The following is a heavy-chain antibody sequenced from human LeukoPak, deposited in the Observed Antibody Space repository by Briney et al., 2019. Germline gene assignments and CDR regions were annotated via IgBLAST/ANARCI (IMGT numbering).Heavy chain of an antibody. CDR1: GFTFSSSA. D-gene: IGHD3-10*01. Sequence: GGSLRLSCAASGFTFSSSAMSWVRQVPGKGLEWVSGISASGGSTYYADSVKGRFTISRDNSKNTLYLQMNSLRAEDTAVYYCARDFGVEGAFDIWGQGTMVTVSS. J-gene: IGHJ3*02. CDR2: ISASGGST. V-gene: IGHV3-23*01. CDR3: ARDFGVEGAFDI.